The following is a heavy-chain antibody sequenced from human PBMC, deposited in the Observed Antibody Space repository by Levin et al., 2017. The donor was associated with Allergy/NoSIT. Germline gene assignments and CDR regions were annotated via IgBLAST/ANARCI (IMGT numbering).Heavy chain of an antibody. Sequence: GESLKISCKASGYSFATHWIGWVRQMPGKGLEWMGIIYPSDSDARYSPSFQGQVTISADKSLNTAYLQWNSLRASDTAIYYCACQSYCRGGRCPGAFDVWGQGTMVAVSS. CDR1: GYSFATHW. V-gene: IGHV5-51*01. D-gene: IGHD2-15*01. J-gene: IGHJ3*01. CDR3: ACQSYCRGGRCPGAFDV. CDR2: IYPSDSDA.